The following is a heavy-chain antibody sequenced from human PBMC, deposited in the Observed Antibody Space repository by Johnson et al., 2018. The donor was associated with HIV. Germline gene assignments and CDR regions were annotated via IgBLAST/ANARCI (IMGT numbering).Heavy chain of an antibody. D-gene: IGHD3-10*01. CDR3: ARDRPYYYGSGDAFDI. V-gene: IGHV3-53*01. CDR2: IYSGGNT. Sequence: VQLVESGGGLIHPGGSLRLSCAASGFTVSSNYMSWVRQAPGKGLEWVSVIYSGGNTYYADSVKGRFTISRDNSKNTLYLQMNSLRAEDTAVYYCARDRPYYYGSGDAFDIWGQGTMVTVSS. CDR1: GFTVSSNY. J-gene: IGHJ3*02.